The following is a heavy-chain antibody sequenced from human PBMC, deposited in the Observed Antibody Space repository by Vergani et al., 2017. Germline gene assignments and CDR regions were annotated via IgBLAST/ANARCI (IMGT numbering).Heavy chain of an antibody. CDR3: AKDGRENSDYGYFDY. J-gene: IGHJ4*02. V-gene: IGHV3-30*02. CDR1: GFSFRGHG. CDR2: IGYDGRIK. D-gene: IGHD4-17*01. Sequence: VHLAESGGGFFQPGGSLTLSCVASGFSFRGHGMHWVRQAPGKGLEWVAFIGYDGRIKYNVDSVKGRFTISRDTSKKTLSLQMRSLRADDTAVYYCAKDGRENSDYGYFDYWGQGTLVTVSS.